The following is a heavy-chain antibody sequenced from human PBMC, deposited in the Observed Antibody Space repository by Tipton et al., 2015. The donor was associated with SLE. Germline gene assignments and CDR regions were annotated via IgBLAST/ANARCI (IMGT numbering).Heavy chain of an antibody. Sequence: TLSLTCTVSGGSITGYYWSWIRQSPGKGLEWIGYIYYSGNTNYNPSLKSRVTISVDTSKNHFSLTLNSVTAADTAVYYCARGRGFRPGPFDYWGQGTLVAVSS. J-gene: IGHJ4*02. V-gene: IGHV4-59*01. CDR1: GGSITGYY. CDR3: ARGRGFRPGPFDY. CDR2: IYYSGNT. D-gene: IGHD5-12*01.